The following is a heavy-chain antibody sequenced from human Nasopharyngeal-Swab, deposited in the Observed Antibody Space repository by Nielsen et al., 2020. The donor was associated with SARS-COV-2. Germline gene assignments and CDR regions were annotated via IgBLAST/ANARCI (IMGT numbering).Heavy chain of an antibody. J-gene: IGHJ4*02. V-gene: IGHV3-23*01. D-gene: IGHD3-9*01. CDR1: GFTFRNHD. CDR3: AKDERRYDILTGYNA. Sequence: GESLKISCAASGFTFRNHDMSWVRQAPGKGLEWVSTISESGGATNYADSVKGRFTISRDNSKNTLYLQMNSLRAEDTAVYYCAKDERRYDILTGYNAWGQGTLVTVPS. CDR2: ISESGGAT.